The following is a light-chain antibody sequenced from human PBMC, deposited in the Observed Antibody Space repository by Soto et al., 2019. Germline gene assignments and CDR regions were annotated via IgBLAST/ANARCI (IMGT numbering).Light chain of an antibody. CDR2: KAS. V-gene: IGKV1-5*03. J-gene: IGKJ5*01. Sequence: DIQMTQSPSTLSASVGDRVTITCRASQSISTWLAWYQQKPGKVPNLLIYKASSLESGVPSRFSGSGSGTEFTLTISSLQPDDFATYYCQHYNSFSITFGQGTRLEIK. CDR1: QSISTW. CDR3: QHYNSFSIT.